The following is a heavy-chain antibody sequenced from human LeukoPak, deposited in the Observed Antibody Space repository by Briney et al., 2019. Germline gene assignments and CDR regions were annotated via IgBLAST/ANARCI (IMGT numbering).Heavy chain of an antibody. Sequence: PGGSLRLSCAASGFSFSSYAMIWVRQAPGKGLEWVSSISDSGGNSFYIDSVKGRFTISRDNSKNTLYLQMNSLRAEDTAVYYCARDEEPAAGMDIDYWGQGALVTVSS. D-gene: IGHD6-13*01. J-gene: IGHJ4*02. CDR1: GFSFSSYA. CDR2: ISDSGGNS. CDR3: ARDEEPAAGMDIDY. V-gene: IGHV3-23*01.